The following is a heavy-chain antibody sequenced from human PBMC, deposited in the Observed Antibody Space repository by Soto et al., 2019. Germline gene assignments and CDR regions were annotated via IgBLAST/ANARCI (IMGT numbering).Heavy chain of an antibody. D-gene: IGHD3-22*01. CDR3: AIRASYYDSSGYFDY. CDR1: ELTCGGYG. Sequence: GGSIRVSSTAAELTCGGYGRHWVRQKPGKGLVWVSRINSDGSSTSYADSVKGRFTISRDNAKNTLYLQMNSLRAEDTAVYYCAIRASYYDSSGYFDYWGQGTLVTVSS. J-gene: IGHJ4*02. CDR2: INSDGSST. V-gene: IGHV3-74*01.